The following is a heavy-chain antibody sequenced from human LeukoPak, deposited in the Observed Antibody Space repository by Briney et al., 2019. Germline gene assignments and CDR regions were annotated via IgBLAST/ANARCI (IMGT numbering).Heavy chain of an antibody. CDR2: ISEGVGNT. Sequence: PGGSLRLSCAASGFTFTNYAMNWVRQAPGKGLECVSGISEGVGNTYYADSVKGRFTISRDHSKNTLYLQMNSLRAEDTALYYCAKREKGTTGRFFDYWGQGTLVTVSS. CDR3: AKREKGTTGRFFDY. CDR1: GFTFTNYA. D-gene: IGHD4-17*01. J-gene: IGHJ4*02. V-gene: IGHV3-23*01.